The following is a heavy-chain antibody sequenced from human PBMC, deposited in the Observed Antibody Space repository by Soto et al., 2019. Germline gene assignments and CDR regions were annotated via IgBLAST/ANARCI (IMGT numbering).Heavy chain of an antibody. CDR1: GYTFTSYY. Sequence: ASVKVSCKASGYTFTSYYMHWVRQAPGQGLEWMGIINPSGGSTSYAQKFQGRVTMTRDMSTSTVYMELSSLRSEDTAVYYCARDMGSSGYYSNLFDYWGQGTLVTVSS. CDR3: ARDMGSSGYYSNLFDY. V-gene: IGHV1-46*03. J-gene: IGHJ4*02. D-gene: IGHD3-22*01. CDR2: INPSGGST.